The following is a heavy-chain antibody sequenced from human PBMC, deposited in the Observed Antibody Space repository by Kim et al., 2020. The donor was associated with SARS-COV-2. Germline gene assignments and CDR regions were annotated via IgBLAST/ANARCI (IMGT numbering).Heavy chain of an antibody. V-gene: IGHV3-30*01. D-gene: IGHD5-12*01. CDR3: ARVRGYTHAGAFDI. J-gene: IGHJ3*02. Sequence: ADSVKGRFTISRDNSKNTLYLQMNSLRAEDTAVYYCARVRGYTHAGAFDIWGQGTMVTVSS.